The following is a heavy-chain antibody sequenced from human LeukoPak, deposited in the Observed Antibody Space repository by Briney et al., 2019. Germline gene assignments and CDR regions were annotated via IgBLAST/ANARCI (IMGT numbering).Heavy chain of an antibody. D-gene: IGHD5-18*01. CDR3: ASGPSLAMAPWYYYGMDV. J-gene: IGHJ6*02. CDR1: GFTFSSYW. CDR2: INSDGSST. Sequence: GGSLRLSCAASGFTFSSYWMHWVRQAPGKGLVWVSRINSDGSSTSYADSVKGRFTISRDNAKNTLYLQMNSLRAEDTAVYYGASGPSLAMAPWYYYGMDVWGQGTTVTVSS. V-gene: IGHV3-74*01.